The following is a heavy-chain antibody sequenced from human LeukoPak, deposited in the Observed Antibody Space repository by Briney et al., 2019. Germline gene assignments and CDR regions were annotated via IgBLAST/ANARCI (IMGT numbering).Heavy chain of an antibody. V-gene: IGHV4-38-2*01. CDR3: ARLAYYYDSSGYYDYY. J-gene: IGHJ4*02. CDR2: IYHSGST. CDR1: GYSISSGYY. Sequence: SETLSLTCAVSGYSISSGYYWGWIRQPPGKGLEWIGRIYHSGSTYYNPSLKSRVTISVDTSKNQFSLKLSSVTAADTAVYYCARLAYYYDSSGYYDYYWGQGTLVTVSS. D-gene: IGHD3-22*01.